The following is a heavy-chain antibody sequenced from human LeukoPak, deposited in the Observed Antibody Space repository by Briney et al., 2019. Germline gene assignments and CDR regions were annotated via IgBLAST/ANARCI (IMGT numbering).Heavy chain of an antibody. V-gene: IGHV1-2*02. CDR1: GYTFTGYY. J-gene: IGHJ4*02. D-gene: IGHD4-17*01. CDR3: GRGRNDYGDYYFDY. CDR2: INPNSGGT. Sequence: ASVKVSCKASGYTFTGYYMHYVRQAPGQGLEWMGWINPNSGGTNYAQKFQGRVTMTRDMSTSTVYMELSSLRSEDTAVYYCGRGRNDYGDYYFDYWGQGTLVTVSS.